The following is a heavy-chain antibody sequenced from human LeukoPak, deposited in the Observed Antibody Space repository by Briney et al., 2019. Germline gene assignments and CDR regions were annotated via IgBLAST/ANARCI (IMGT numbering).Heavy chain of an antibody. CDR2: IYCSGST. D-gene: IGHD3-3*01. V-gene: IGHV4-39*07. Sequence: PSETLSLTCTVSGGSISSSSYYWGWIRQPPGKGLEWIGSIYCSGSTYYNPSLKSRVTISVDTSKNQFSLKLSSVTAADTAVYYCARVDYDFWSGPVGFDYWGQGTLVTVSS. CDR3: ARVDYDFWSGPVGFDY. J-gene: IGHJ4*02. CDR1: GGSISSSSYY.